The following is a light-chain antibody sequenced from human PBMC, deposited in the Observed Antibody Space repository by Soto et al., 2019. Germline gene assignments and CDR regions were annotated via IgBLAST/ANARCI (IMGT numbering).Light chain of an antibody. J-gene: IGKJ1*01. CDR1: QSVSSSY. Sequence: EIVLTQSPGTLSLSPGERATLSCRASQSVSSSYLAWYQQKAGQAPRLLIYGASSRATGIPDRFSGSGSGTDFTLTISRLEPEDFAVYYCQQYDSSPPSWTFGQGTTVEVK. CDR3: QQYDSSPPSWT. CDR2: GAS. V-gene: IGKV3-20*01.